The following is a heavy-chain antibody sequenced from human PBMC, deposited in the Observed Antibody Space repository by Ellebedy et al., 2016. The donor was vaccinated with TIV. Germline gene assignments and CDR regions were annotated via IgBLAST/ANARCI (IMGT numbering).Heavy chain of an antibody. Sequence: GESLKISCKGSGYSFTSYWISWVRQMPGKGLEWMGRIDPSDSYTNYSPSLQGHVSISSDKSISTAYLQWSRLKASDTAMYYCARVRGMVLDSFDYWGLGTLVTVFS. V-gene: IGHV5-10-1*01. D-gene: IGHD2-8*01. CDR3: ARVRGMVLDSFDY. J-gene: IGHJ4*02. CDR1: GYSFTSYW. CDR2: IDPSDSYT.